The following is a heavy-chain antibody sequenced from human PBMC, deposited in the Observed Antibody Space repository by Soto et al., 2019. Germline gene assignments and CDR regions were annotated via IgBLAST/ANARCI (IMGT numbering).Heavy chain of an antibody. V-gene: IGHV1-58*01. CDR3: AEGIAARPFDY. D-gene: IGHD6-6*01. J-gene: IGHJ4*02. Sequence: QMQLVQSGPEVKKPGTSVKVSCKASGFTFTSSAVQWVRQARGQRLEWIGWIVVGSGNTNYAQKVQERVTITRDMSTSTAYMELSSLRSEDTAVYYCAEGIAARPFDYWGQGTLVTVSS. CDR2: IVVGSGNT. CDR1: GFTFTSSA.